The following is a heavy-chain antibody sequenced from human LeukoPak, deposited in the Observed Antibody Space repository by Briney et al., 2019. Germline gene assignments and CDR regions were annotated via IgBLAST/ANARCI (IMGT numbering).Heavy chain of an antibody. CDR2: INHSGST. D-gene: IGHD5-24*01. Sequence: SETLSLTCAVYGGSFSGYYWTWIRQPPGRGLEWIGEINHSGSTNYNPSLKSRVTISVDTSKSQFSLKLNSVTAADTAMYYCARGRDPYWGQGTLVTVSS. J-gene: IGHJ4*02. CDR3: ARGRDPY. CDR1: GGSFSGYY. V-gene: IGHV4-34*01.